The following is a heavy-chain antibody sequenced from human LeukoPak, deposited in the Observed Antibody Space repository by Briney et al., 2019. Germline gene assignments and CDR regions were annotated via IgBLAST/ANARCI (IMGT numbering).Heavy chain of an antibody. CDR3: ARDAGYNSGWYSSY. CDR2: IKQDGGEK. J-gene: IGHJ4*02. D-gene: IGHD6-19*01. V-gene: IGHV3-7*01. Sequence: RAGGSLRLTCAASGFTFRNYWMTWVRQPPGKGMKWVAKIKQDGGEKYYVDSVKGRFTICRDNAKNSLYLQMNTLRAEDTAVYYCARDAGYNSGWYSSYWGQGTLVTVSS. CDR1: GFTFRNYW.